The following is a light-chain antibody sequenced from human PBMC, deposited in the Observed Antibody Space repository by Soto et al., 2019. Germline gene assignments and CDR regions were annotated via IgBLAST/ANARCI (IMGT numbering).Light chain of an antibody. V-gene: IGKV2-28*01. Sequence: DIVMTQSPLSLPVTPGEPASISYMSSARLLHKNGYNYVDWYMQKPGQSPQLLIYLGSNRASGVPDRFSGSGSDTYFTLEISRVEADDVGVYYCMQPLENFRTFGQGTKVDI. J-gene: IGKJ1*01. CDR2: LGS. CDR1: ARLLHKNGYNY. CDR3: MQPLENFRT.